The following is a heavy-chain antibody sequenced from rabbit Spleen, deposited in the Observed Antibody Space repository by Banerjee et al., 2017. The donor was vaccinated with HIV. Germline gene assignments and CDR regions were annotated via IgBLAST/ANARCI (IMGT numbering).Heavy chain of an antibody. J-gene: IGHJ6*01. CDR2: ISVGSSGRSGNT. V-gene: IGHV1S45*01. Sequence: ELVESGGGLVQPGESLKLSCKASGIDFSSSYWICWVRQAPGKGLEWIACISVGSSGRSGNTYYASWAKGRFTISDTSSTTVTLQMTSLTAADTATYFCARDSGTSFSSYGMDLWGPGTLVTVS. D-gene: IGHD8-1*01. CDR3: ARDSGTSFSSYGMDL. CDR1: GIDFSSSYW.